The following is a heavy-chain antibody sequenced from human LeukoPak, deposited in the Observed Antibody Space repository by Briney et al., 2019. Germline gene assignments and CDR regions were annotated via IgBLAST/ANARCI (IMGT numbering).Heavy chain of an antibody. J-gene: IGHJ4*02. V-gene: IGHV5-51*01. Sequence: GESLKISCKVSGYILTNNWIGWVRQVPGKGLKWMGLIYPGYSDAKYSPSFQGQVTFSVDKSISTAYLQWSSLKASDTAIYYCARFRYTSSLDYWGQGTLVTVSS. CDR1: GYILTNNW. CDR3: ARFRYTSSLDY. D-gene: IGHD6-13*01. CDR2: IYPGYSDA.